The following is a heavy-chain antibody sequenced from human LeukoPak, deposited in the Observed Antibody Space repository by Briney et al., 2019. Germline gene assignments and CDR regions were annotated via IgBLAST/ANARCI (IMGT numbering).Heavy chain of an antibody. V-gene: IGHV3-23*01. D-gene: IGHD3-3*01. CDR3: AKDRRITIFGVVLLGAFDI. Sequence: GGSLRLSCAASGFTFNYYAMSWVRQAPGKGLEWVSAISGSGGSTYYADSVKGRFTISRDNSKNTLYLQMNSLRAEDTAVYYCAKDRRITIFGVVLLGAFDIWGQGTMVTVSS. CDR2: ISGSGGST. J-gene: IGHJ3*02. CDR1: GFTFNYYA.